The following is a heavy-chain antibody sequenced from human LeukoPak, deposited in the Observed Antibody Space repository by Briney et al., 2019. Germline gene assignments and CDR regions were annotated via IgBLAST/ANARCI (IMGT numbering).Heavy chain of an antibody. CDR3: ASSEEYCSGGSCLSGPLDY. CDR2: ISSSGSTI. J-gene: IGHJ4*02. Sequence: EGSLRLSCAASGFTFSSYEKNWVRQAPGKGLEWFSYISSSGSTIYYADSVKGRFTISRDNAKNSLYLIMNSLRAEDTAVYYCASSEEYCSGGSCLSGPLDYWGQGTLVTVSS. V-gene: IGHV3-48*03. D-gene: IGHD2-15*01. CDR1: GFTFSSYE.